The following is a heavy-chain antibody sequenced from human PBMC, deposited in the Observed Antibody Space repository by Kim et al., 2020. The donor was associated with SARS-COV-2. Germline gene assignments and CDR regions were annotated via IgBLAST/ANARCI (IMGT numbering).Heavy chain of an antibody. V-gene: IGHV4-59*13. J-gene: IGHJ5*02. Sequence: SETLSLTCTVSGGSISSYYWSWIRQPPGKGLEWIGYIYYSGSTNYNPSLKSRVTISVDTSKNQFSLKLSSVTAADTAVYYCARSVWFGELSTRGWCDPWGQGTLVTVSS. CDR1: GGSISSYY. CDR3: ARSVWFGELSTRGWCDP. D-gene: IGHD3-10*01. CDR2: IYYSGST.